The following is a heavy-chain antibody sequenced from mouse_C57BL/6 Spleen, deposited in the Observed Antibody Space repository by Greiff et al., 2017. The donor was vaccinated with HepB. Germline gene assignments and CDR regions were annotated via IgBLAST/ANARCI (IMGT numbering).Heavy chain of an antibody. CDR2: IDPSDSET. Sequence: VKLQQPGAELVRPGSSVKLSCKASGYTFTSYWMHWVKQRPIQGLEWIGNIDPSDSETHYNQKFKDKATLTVDKSSSTAYMQLSSLTSEDSAVYYCARSYYDYDALYFDYWGQGTTLTVSS. CDR3: ARSYYDYDALYFDY. V-gene: IGHV1-52*01. CDR1: GYTFTSYW. J-gene: IGHJ2*01. D-gene: IGHD2-4*01.